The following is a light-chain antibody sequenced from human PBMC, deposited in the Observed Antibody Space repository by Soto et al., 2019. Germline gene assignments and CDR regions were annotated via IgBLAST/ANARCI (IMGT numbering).Light chain of an antibody. CDR1: QSVNSN. CDR2: AAS. J-gene: IGKJ1*01. V-gene: IGKV3-15*01. CDR3: QQYNNYWT. Sequence: EVVMTQSPATLSVSPGERATLSCRASQSVNSNLAWYQQKPGQAPRLLIYAASTRATGIPARFSGSGSGTEFTLTISSLQSEAFAVYFCQQYNNYWTFGQGTKVGI.